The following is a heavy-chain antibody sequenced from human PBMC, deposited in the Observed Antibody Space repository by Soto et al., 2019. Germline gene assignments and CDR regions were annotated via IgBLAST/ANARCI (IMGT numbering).Heavy chain of an antibody. CDR3: ARGGLH. D-gene: IGHD3-16*01. CDR2: NYDSGSN. CDR1: GGSISSGGYY. J-gene: IGHJ4*02. V-gene: IGHV4-31*03. Sequence: QVQLQESGPGLVKPSQTLSLTCTVSGGSISSGGYYWSWIRQHPGKGQEWIGSNYDSGSNSYNPSLKSRFTRAIGTANEQSALKLGSLTGADTAVEYCARGGLHWGQGTLVTVSS.